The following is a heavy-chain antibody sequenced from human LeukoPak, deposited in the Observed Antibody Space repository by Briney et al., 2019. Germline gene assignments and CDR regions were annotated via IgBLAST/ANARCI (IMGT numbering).Heavy chain of an antibody. V-gene: IGHV1-3*01. D-gene: IGHD6-25*01. Sequence: GASVKVSCKASGYTFTSYAMHWVRQAPGQRLEWMGWINAGNGNTKYSQEFQGRVTITRDTSASTAYMELSSLRSDDTAVYYCARDLGSLGFFDYWGQGTLVTVSS. CDR2: INAGNGNT. J-gene: IGHJ4*02. CDR1: GYTFTSYA. CDR3: ARDLGSLGFFDY.